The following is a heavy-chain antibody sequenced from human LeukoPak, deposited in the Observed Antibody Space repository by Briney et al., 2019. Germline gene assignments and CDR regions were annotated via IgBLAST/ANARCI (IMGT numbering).Heavy chain of an antibody. D-gene: IGHD3-10*01. Sequence: GGSLRLSCAASGFTFSYYEMNWVRQALGKGLEWVSYISSSGSTIYNADSVKGRFTISRDNAKSSLYLQMNSLRAEDTAVYYCARVWGSGTYTDYWGQGTLVTVSS. CDR2: ISSSGSTI. CDR1: GFTFSYYE. V-gene: IGHV3-48*03. J-gene: IGHJ4*02. CDR3: ARVWGSGTYTDY.